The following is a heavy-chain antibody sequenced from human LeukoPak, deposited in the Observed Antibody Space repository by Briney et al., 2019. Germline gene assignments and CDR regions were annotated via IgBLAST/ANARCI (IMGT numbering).Heavy chain of an antibody. CDR1: GFSFSRHA. J-gene: IGHJ3*02. Sequence: GGSLRLSCVASGFSFSRHAMNWVRQAPEKGLEWVSSIFDSGAPSYYADPVKGRFTISRDNSKNTLYVQMESLRAEDTAVYYCTKAAGGGRDAYDIWGQGTMVTVSS. CDR3: TKAAGGGRDAYDI. D-gene: IGHD3-16*01. CDR2: IFDSGAPS. V-gene: IGHV3-23*01.